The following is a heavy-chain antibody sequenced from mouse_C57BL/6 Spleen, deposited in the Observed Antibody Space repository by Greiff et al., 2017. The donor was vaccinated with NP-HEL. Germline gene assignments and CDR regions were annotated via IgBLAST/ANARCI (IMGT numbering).Heavy chain of an antibody. D-gene: IGHD1-1*01. J-gene: IGHJ2*01. CDR2: IYPGSGST. Sequence: QVQLQQPGAELVKPGASVKMSCKASGYTFTSYWITWVKQRPGQGLEWIGDIYPGSGSTNYNEKFKSKATLTVDTSSSTAYMQLSSLTSEDSAVYYCARSISPITTVVESYYCDYWGQGTTLTVSS. CDR1: GYTFTSYW. CDR3: ARSISPITTVVESYYCDY. V-gene: IGHV1-55*01.